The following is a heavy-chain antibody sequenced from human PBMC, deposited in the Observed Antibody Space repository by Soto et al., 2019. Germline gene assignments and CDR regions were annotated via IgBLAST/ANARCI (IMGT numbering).Heavy chain of an antibody. D-gene: IGHD6-19*01. V-gene: IGHV1-3*01. CDR3: ARDRVAVRWFDP. CDR2: INAGNGDK. J-gene: IGHJ5*02. Sequence: QVQLVQSGAEVKMPGASVRISCKASGYTFTAYLIHWVRQAPGQGLEWMGWINAGNGDKEYGQKFQGRINITRNTSATTAYLEVTGLTPEDTAIYFCARDRVAVRWFDPWGQGSLVTVSS. CDR1: GYTFTAYL.